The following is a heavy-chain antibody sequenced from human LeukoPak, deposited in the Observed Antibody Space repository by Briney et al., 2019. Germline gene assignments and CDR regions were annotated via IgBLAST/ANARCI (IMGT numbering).Heavy chain of an antibody. CDR3: ARDGNRGYDMDV. CDR1: GFTFSSYA. J-gene: IGHJ6*02. V-gene: IGHV3-48*01. Sequence: GGSLRLSCAASGFTFSSYAMHWVRQAPGKGLEWVSYISSRNEAIYYADSVKGRFTISRDNAKNSLYLQMNSLRAEDTAVYYCARDGNRGYDMDVWGQGTTVTVSS. CDR2: ISSRNEAI. D-gene: IGHD1-14*01.